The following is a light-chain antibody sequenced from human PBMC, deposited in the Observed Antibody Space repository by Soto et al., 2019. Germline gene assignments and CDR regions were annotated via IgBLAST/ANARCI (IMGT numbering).Light chain of an antibody. J-gene: IGKJ1*01. Sequence: EIVLTQSPGTLSLSPGERATLSCRASQSVSSSYLAWYQQNPGQAPRLLIYGASSRATGIPDNFSGSVSGTDFTLTISRLEPEDFAVYYCQQYGNSPRTFGQGTKV. CDR1: QSVSSSY. CDR3: QQYGNSPRT. CDR2: GAS. V-gene: IGKV3-20*01.